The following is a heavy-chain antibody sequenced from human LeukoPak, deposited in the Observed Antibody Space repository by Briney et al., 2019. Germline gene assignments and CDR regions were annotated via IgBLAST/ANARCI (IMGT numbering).Heavy chain of an antibody. D-gene: IGHD6-6*01. Sequence: SETLSLTCTVSGGSVSSSTYYWGWIRQPPGKELEWIGTIYYSGSTYYNPSLKSRVTISVDTSKNQFSLKLSSVTAADTAVYYCARVSIAALARWFDPWGQGTLVTVSS. CDR2: IYYSGST. J-gene: IGHJ5*02. CDR3: ARVSIAALARWFDP. CDR1: GGSVSSSTYY. V-gene: IGHV4-39*07.